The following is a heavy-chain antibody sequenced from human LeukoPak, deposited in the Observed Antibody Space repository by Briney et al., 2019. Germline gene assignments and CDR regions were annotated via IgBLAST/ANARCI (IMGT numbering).Heavy chain of an antibody. V-gene: IGHV3-74*01. CDR2: INSDGSNT. J-gene: IGHJ4*02. D-gene: IGHD3-9*01. CDR1: GFTFSSYW. CDR3: TRDFDAASGY. Sequence: GGSLRLSCAVSGFTFSSYWMHWVRQGPGKGLMWVSRINSDGSNTYYADSVKGRFTISRDNAENTLYLQMNSLRAEDTAVYYCTRDFDAASGYWGQGTLVTVSS.